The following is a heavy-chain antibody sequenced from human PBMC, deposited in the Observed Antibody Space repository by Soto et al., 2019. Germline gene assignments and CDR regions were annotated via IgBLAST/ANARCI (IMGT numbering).Heavy chain of an antibody. V-gene: IGHV1-18*04. Sequence: QVQLVQSGAEVKKPGASVKVSCKTSGYTFTNYPITWVRQAPGQGLEWVGWISAYSGSTNYAQNLPGRVTMTTDTFTSTVYMELRSLRYDDTAVYYCARDLGGVLMALDPWGQGTLVTVSS. CDR3: ARDLGGVLMALDP. J-gene: IGHJ5*02. CDR2: ISAYSGST. D-gene: IGHD2-8*01. CDR1: GYTFTNYP.